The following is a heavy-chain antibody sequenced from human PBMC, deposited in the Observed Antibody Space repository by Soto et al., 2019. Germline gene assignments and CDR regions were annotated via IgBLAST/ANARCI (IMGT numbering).Heavy chain of an antibody. CDR3: ARGRLDYYGSGSYYAPFDY. CDR2: IYYSGST. Sequence: SETLSLTCTVSGGSISSYYWSWIRQPPGKGLEWIGYIYYSGSTNYNPSLKSRVTISVDTSKNQFSLKLSSVTAADTAVYYCARGRLDYYGSGSYYAPFDYWGQGTLVTVSS. V-gene: IGHV4-59*01. CDR1: GGSISSYY. D-gene: IGHD3-10*01. J-gene: IGHJ4*02.